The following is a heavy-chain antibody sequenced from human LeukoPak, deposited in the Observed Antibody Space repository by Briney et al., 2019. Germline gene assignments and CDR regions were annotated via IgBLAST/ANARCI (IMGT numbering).Heavy chain of an antibody. CDR2: IYSGGST. V-gene: IGHV3-53*01. J-gene: IGHJ4*02. CDR3: ARDLEWGYSSGRPLGY. Sequence: PGGSLRLSCAASGFTVSSNYMSWVRQAPGKGLEWVSVIYSGGSTYYADSVKGRFTISGDNSKNTLYLQMNSLRAEDTAVYYCARDLEWGYSSGRPLGYWGQGTLVTVSS. D-gene: IGHD3-10*01. CDR1: GFTVSSNY.